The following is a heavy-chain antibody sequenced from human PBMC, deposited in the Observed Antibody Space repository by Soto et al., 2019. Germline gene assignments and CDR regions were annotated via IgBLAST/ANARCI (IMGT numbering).Heavy chain of an antibody. CDR3: AEGDRGGYCTGGSCYSDY. V-gene: IGHV3-23*01. CDR2: ISGRGGGT. CDR1: GLTFSSYA. Sequence: VQLLESGGGLVQPGGSLRLSCTASGLTFSSYAMSWVRQAPGKGLEWVSSISGRGGGTDYADSVKGRFTISRDNSKNTLYLQMNSLRAEDTAVYYCAEGDRGGYCTGGSCYSDYWGQGTLVSVSS. D-gene: IGHD2-8*02. J-gene: IGHJ4*02.